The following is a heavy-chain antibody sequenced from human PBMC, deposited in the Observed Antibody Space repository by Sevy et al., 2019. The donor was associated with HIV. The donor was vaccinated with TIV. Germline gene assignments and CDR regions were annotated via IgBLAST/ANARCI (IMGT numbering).Heavy chain of an antibody. J-gene: IGHJ4*02. V-gene: IGHV3-48*02. CDR1: GLTFSSDS. CDR3: ARDVDTPFVRSFDS. Sequence: GGSLRLCCVVSGLTFSSDSMNWVRQAPGKGLEWLAYISSSSRTIYYADSVEGRFTISRDNDKKSVFLQMNNLRDEDSATYYCARDVDTPFVRSFDSWGQRTLVTVSS. D-gene: IGHD5-18*01. CDR2: ISSSSRTI.